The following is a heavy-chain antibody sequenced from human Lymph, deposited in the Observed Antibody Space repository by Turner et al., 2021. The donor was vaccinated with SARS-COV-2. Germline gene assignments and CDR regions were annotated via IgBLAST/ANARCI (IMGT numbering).Heavy chain of an antibody. CDR3: AKEGLSGRRLQFVPYFAY. J-gene: IGHJ4*02. V-gene: IGHV3-43*02. D-gene: IGHD5-12*01. CDR1: GFTFDDYA. Sequence: EVHLAESGGGVVQRGGSLRLSCAASGFTFDDYAMHRDRQAPGKGLEWVSLISGEGSSTYYANSVKGRFTISRDDSKNSLYLKINSLRTKDTALYYCAKEGLSGRRLQFVPYFAYWGQGTLVSVSS. CDR2: ISGEGSST.